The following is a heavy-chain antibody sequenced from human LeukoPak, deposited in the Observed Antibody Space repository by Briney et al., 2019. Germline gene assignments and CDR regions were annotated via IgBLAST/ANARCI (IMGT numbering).Heavy chain of an antibody. CDR3: ARLDDSIGYLH. CDR1: GGSISSSSYY. V-gene: IGHV4-39*01. CDR2: IYYSGST. D-gene: IGHD3-22*01. J-gene: IGHJ4*02. Sequence: SETLSLTCTVSGGSISSSSYYWGRMPQPPGKGLEWIGRIYYSGSTYDNPSLNRRVTITVDTSKYQFSLKLSSVTAADTAVYYCARLDDSIGYLHWGQGTLVTVSS.